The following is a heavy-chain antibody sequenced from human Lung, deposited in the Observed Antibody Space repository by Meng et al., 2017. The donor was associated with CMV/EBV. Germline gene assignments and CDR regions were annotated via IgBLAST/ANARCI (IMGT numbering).Heavy chain of an antibody. CDR2: IVAALGVT. CDR3: AGRREVVVAAYFSYYFDH. Sequence: KFNSYTITWVRQAPGQGPEWMGRIVAALGVTNYAQQFQDRVNIIADKSTSTSYMELRSLRSDDTAIYYCAGRREVVVAAYFSYYFDHWGRGALVTVSS. J-gene: IGHJ4*02. V-gene: IGHV1-69*02. D-gene: IGHD2-15*01. CDR1: KFNSYT.